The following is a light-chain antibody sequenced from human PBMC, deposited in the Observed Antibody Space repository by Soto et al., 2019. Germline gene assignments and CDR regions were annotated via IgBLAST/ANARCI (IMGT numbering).Light chain of an antibody. J-gene: IGKJ1*01. CDR3: QRYGRSWT. CDR2: SAS. Sequence: EIVLTQSPGTLSLSPGARATLSCRASQSFSGSYLAWYQQKPGQGPRLLIYSASIRATGIPDRFSGSGSGTDFTLTISRLEPADFAVYYCQRYGRSWTFGQGTKVEIK. CDR1: QSFSGSY. V-gene: IGKV3-20*01.